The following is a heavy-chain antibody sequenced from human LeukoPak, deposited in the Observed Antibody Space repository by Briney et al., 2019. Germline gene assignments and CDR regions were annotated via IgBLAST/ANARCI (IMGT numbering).Heavy chain of an antibody. J-gene: IGHJ4*02. D-gene: IGHD6-13*01. Sequence: ASVKASCKASGYIFTSYYMHWVRQAPGQGLEWMGWINPNTGSTNFAQKFQGRIAMMRATSITTFYMELNSLRSDDTAVYYCARAAAAAGRGVSYWGQGTLVTVSS. CDR1: GYIFTSYY. CDR3: ARAAAAAGRGVSY. CDR2: INPNTGST. V-gene: IGHV1-2*02.